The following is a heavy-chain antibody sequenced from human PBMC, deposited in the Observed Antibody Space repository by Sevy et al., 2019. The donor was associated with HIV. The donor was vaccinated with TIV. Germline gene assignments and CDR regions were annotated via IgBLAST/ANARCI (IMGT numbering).Heavy chain of an antibody. V-gene: IGHV6-1*01. D-gene: IGHD5-12*01. CDR3: ARGRGAPITGFIDY. CDR2: TYSRSKWYN. CDR1: GDSVSSNSAA. J-gene: IGHJ4*02. Sequence: SQTVSLTCAISGDSVSSNSAAWNWIRQSPSRALEWLGRTYSRSKWYNDYAVSVKSRITINPDTSKNQFSLQLNSVTLEHTAVYYCARGRGAPITGFIDYWGQGTLVIVSS.